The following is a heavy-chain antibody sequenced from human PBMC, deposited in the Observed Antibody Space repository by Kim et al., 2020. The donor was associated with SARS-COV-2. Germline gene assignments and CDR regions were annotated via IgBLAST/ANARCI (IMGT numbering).Heavy chain of an antibody. CDR3: ARLPDYDFWSGYYFTLEYYYYYYGMDV. J-gene: IGHJ6*02. D-gene: IGHD3-3*01. CDR1: GFTFSSYS. CDR2: ISSSSSTI. V-gene: IGHV3-48*04. Sequence: GGSLRLSCAASGFTFSSYSMNWVRQAPGKGLEWVSYISSSSSTIYYADSVKGRFTISRDNAKNSLYLQMNSLRAEDTAVYYCARLPDYDFWSGYYFTLEYYYYYYGMDVWGQGTTVTVSS.